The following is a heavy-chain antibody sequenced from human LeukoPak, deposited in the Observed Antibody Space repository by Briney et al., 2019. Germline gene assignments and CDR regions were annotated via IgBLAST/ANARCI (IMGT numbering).Heavy chain of an antibody. V-gene: IGHV3-33*01. CDR2: IWYDGSKT. CDR1: GFTFSNYG. D-gene: IGHD2/OR15-2a*01. Sequence: GGSLRLSCAASGFTFSNYGMNWVRQAPGRGLEWVADIWYDGSKTFYGDSVKGRFTISRADSKNTLYLQMNSLRAEDTAVYYCARDINRGNFDYWGQGTLVTVSS. CDR3: ARDINRGNFDY. J-gene: IGHJ4*02.